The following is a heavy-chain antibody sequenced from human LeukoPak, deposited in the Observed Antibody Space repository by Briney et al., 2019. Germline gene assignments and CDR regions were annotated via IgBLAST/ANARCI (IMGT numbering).Heavy chain of an antibody. D-gene: IGHD2-2*01. CDR1: GGTFSSYA. V-gene: IGHV1-69*05. CDR2: IIPIFGTA. J-gene: IGHJ5*02. CDR3: ARDDYTLGYCSSTSCRNWFDP. Sequence: SVKVSCKASGGTFSSYAISWVRQAPGQGLEWMGGIIPIFGTANYAQKFQGRVTITTDESTSTAYMELSSLRSEDTAVYHCARDDYTLGYCSSTSCRNWFDPWGQGTLVTVSS.